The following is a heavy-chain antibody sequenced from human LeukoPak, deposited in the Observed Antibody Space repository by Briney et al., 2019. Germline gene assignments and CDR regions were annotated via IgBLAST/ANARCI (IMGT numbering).Heavy chain of an antibody. CDR3: ARGPVYYYDSSGTYDY. V-gene: IGHV3-74*01. CDR2: INSDGSST. Sequence: GGSLRLSCAASEFTFSSYWMHWVRQAPGKWLVWVSRINSDGSSTSYADSVKGRFTISRDNAKNTLYLQMNSLRAEDTAVYYCARGPVYYYDSSGTYDYWGQGTLVTVSS. CDR1: EFTFSSYW. J-gene: IGHJ4*02. D-gene: IGHD3-22*01.